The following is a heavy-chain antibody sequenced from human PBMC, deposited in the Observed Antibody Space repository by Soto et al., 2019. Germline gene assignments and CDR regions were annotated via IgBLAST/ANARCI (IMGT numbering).Heavy chain of an antibody. CDR1: GFTFSSYA. Sequence: GGSLRLSCAASGFTFSSYAMSWVRQAPGKGLEWVSAISGSGGSTYYADSVKGRFTISRDNSKNTLYLQMNSLRAEDTAVYYCAKEGVPAATMPYSYCYMDVWGKATKGTVSS. CDR2: ISGSGGST. V-gene: IGHV3-23*01. J-gene: IGHJ6*03. D-gene: IGHD2-2*01. CDR3: AKEGVPAATMPYSYCYMDV.